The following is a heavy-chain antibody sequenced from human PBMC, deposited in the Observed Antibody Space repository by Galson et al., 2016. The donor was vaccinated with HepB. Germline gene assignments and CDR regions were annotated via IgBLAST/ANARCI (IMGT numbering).Heavy chain of an antibody. Sequence: TLSPTCTVSGGSISSGGYSWSWIRQPPGKGLEWIGYISDSWSTYYNPSLKSRLTISVDRTKNQFSLKLSSVTAADTAVYYCARGGRDDAFDIWGQVTMATVSS. CDR2: ISDSWST. V-gene: IGHV4-30-2*01. CDR1: GGSISSGGYS. J-gene: IGHJ3*02. CDR3: ARGGRDDAFDI.